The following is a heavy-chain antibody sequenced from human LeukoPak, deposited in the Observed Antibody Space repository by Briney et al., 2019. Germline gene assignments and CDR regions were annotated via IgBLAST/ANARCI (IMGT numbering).Heavy chain of an antibody. CDR2: INHSGST. D-gene: IGHD4-17*01. V-gene: IGHV4-30-2*01. J-gene: IGHJ4*02. CDR1: GGSISSGGYS. CDR3: ARGPPYGDYEPRFDY. Sequence: SETLSLTCAVSGGSISSGGYSWSWIRQPPGKGLEWIGEINHSGSTNYNPSLKSRVTISVDTSKNQFSLKLSSVTAADTAVYYCARGPPYGDYEPRFDYWGQGTLVTVSS.